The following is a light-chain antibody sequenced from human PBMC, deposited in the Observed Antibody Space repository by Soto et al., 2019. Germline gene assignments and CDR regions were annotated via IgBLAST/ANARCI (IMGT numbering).Light chain of an antibody. Sequence: EIVLTQSPSTLSLSPGERATLSCRASQSVSSYLAWYQQKPGQAPRLLIYDASNRATGFPARFSGSGSGTDFTLTISSLEPEDFAVYYCQQSSNWPPLTFGGGTKVEIK. CDR1: QSVSSY. V-gene: IGKV3-11*01. J-gene: IGKJ4*02. CDR2: DAS. CDR3: QQSSNWPPLT.